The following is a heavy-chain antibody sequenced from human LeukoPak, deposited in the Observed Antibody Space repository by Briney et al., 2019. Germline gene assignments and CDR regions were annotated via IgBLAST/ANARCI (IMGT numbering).Heavy chain of an antibody. CDR2: MNPNSGNT. Sequence: ASVKVSCKASGYTFTGYYMHWVRQAPGQGLEWMGWMNPNSGNTGYAQKFQGRVTMTRNTSISTAYMELSSLRSEDTAVYYCARGSKRWLQFPDYWGQGTLVTVSS. V-gene: IGHV1-8*02. D-gene: IGHD5-24*01. CDR3: ARGSKRWLQFPDY. J-gene: IGHJ4*02. CDR1: GYTFTGYY.